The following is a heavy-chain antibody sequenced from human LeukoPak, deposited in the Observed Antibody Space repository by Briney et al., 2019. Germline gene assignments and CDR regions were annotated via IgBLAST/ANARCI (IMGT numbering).Heavy chain of an antibody. J-gene: IGHJ4*02. Sequence: PGGSLRLSCAASGFTVSSNYMSWVRQAPGKGLEWVSVIYSGGSTYYADSVKGRFTISRDNSKNTLYLQMNSLRAEDTAVYYCARNSASWAAAGIGFDYWGQGTLVTVSS. CDR1: GFTVSSNY. V-gene: IGHV3-53*05. CDR2: IYSGGST. D-gene: IGHD6-13*01. CDR3: ARNSASWAAAGIGFDY.